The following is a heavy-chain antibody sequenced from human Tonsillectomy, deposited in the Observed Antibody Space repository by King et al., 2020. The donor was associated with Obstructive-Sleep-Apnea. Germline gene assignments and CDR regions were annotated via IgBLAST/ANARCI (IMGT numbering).Heavy chain of an antibody. D-gene: IGHD6-13*01. CDR1: GFTFEDYA. CDR2: LSWNKNRL. CDR3: TKGTVGQQLDWYFDL. V-gene: IGHV3-9*01. Sequence: QLQESGGGVVQAGGSLRLSCADSGFTFEDYAMHFVRQPPVKGREWVSSLSWNKNRLLYADSVKGRLTIASDNAKKALYLEMDSLRLEDTAVYYCTKGTVGQQLDWYFDLWGRGTLVTVSS. J-gene: IGHJ2*01.